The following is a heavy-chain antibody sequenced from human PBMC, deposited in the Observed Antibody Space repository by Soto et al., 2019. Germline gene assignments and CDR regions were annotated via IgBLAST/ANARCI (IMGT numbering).Heavy chain of an antibody. V-gene: IGHV4-61*01. J-gene: IGHJ5*02. D-gene: IGHD6-6*01. CDR1: GGSVSSGSYY. Sequence: SETLSLTCTVSGGSVSSGSYYWSWIRQPPGKGLEWIGYIYYSGSTNYNPSLKSRVTISVDTSKNQFSLKLSSVTAADTAVYYCAREELDGIEARHGWFDPWGQGTLVTVSS. CDR3: AREELDGIEARHGWFDP. CDR2: IYYSGST.